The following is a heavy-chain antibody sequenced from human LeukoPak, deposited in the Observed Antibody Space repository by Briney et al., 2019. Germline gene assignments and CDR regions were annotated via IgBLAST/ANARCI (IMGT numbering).Heavy chain of an antibody. CDR1: GFTFSSYE. V-gene: IGHV3-48*03. CDR3: ARIYSSGSRYYFDY. J-gene: IGHJ4*02. D-gene: IGHD6-19*01. Sequence: GGSLRLSCAASGFTFSSYEMNWVRQAPGKGLEWVSYISSSGSTIYYADSVEGRFTISRDNAKNSLYLQMNSLRAEDTALYYCARIYSSGSRYYFDYWGQGTLVTVSS. CDR2: ISSSGSTI.